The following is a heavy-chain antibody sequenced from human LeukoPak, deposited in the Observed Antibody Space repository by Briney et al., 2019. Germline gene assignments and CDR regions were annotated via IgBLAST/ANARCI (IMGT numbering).Heavy chain of an antibody. CDR2: IYSGGSL. CDR1: GFTVSSKH. J-gene: IGHJ4*02. D-gene: IGHD6-13*01. Sequence: PGGSLRLSCAASGFTVSSKHLTWVRQAPGKGLEWVSTIYSGGSLYYADSVKGRFTISRDNSNNTLFLQMNSLRDEDTAMYYCAGSWYPPSYFEYWGQGTLVTVSS. CDR3: AGSWYPPSYFEY. V-gene: IGHV3-66*01.